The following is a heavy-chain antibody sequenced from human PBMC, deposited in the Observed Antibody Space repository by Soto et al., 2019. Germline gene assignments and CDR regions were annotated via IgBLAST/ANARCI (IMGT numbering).Heavy chain of an antibody. Sequence: SETLALTCAGSGYSIGSSNWWGWIRRPPGKGLEWIGYIYYSGTTYYNPSLKSRVTMSVDTSKNQFSLILTSVTAADTAVYYCARLGGHCSSSSGFGFYVMDVWGQGTTVTVSS. CDR1: GYSIGSSNW. V-gene: IGHV4-28*01. CDR2: IYYSGTT. J-gene: IGHJ6*02. D-gene: IGHD2-2*01. CDR3: ARLGGHCSSSSGFGFYVMDV.